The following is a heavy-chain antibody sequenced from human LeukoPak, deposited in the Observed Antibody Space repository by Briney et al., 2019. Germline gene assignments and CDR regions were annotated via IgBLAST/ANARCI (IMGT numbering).Heavy chain of an antibody. CDR2: IYTSGST. Sequence: PSETPSLTCTVSGGSMSSYYWSWIRQPAGKGLEWIGRIYTSGSTNYNPSLKSRVTMSVDTSKNQFSLKLSSVTAADTAVYYCARDFGYSGYEGWFDPWGQGILATVSA. V-gene: IGHV4-4*07. D-gene: IGHD5-12*01. CDR1: GGSMSSYY. J-gene: IGHJ5*02. CDR3: ARDFGYSGYEGWFDP.